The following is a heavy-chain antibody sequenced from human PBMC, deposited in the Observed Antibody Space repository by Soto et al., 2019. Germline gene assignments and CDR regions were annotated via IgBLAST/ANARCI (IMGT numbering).Heavy chain of an antibody. Sequence: PGGSLRLSCAASGFTFSSYEFNWVRQAPGKGLEWISYIDTSGNNIYYAHSVKGRFTTSRDNAKNALYVQMNYLRVEDTAVYYCAKDNAVGATWRYYYGMDVWGQGTTVTVSS. V-gene: IGHV3-48*03. CDR2: IDTSGNNI. D-gene: IGHD1-26*01. CDR1: GFTFSSYE. J-gene: IGHJ6*02. CDR3: AKDNAVGATWRYYYGMDV.